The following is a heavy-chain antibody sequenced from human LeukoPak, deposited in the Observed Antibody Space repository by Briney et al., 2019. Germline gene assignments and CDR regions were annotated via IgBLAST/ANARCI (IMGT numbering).Heavy chain of an antibody. CDR2: IIPIFGTA. D-gene: IGHD3-9*01. Sequence: SVKVSCKASGGTFSSYAISWVRQAPGQGLEWMGGIIPIFGTANYAQKFQGRVTITADESTSTAYMELSSLRSEDTAVYYCAAPPLLTGYPYGLWGQGTMVTVSS. V-gene: IGHV1-69*13. CDR1: GGTFSSYA. J-gene: IGHJ3*01. CDR3: AAPPLLTGYPYGL.